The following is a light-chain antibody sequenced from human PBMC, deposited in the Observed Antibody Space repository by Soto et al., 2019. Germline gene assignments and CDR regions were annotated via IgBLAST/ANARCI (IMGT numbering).Light chain of an antibody. J-gene: IGKJ4*01. V-gene: IGKV3-11*01. CDR1: QTVIHNY. Sequence: EIVLTPSPGTLSLSPGERATLSCRASQTVIHNYLAWHQQKPGQAPRLLIYDASNRATGIPARFSGSGSGTDFTLTISSLEPEDFAVYYCQQRSNWPLTFGGGTKVDIK. CDR2: DAS. CDR3: QQRSNWPLT.